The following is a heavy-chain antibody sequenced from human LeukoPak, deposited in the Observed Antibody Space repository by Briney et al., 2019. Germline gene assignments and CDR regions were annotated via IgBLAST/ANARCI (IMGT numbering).Heavy chain of an antibody. J-gene: IGHJ5*02. V-gene: IGHV3-30-3*01. CDR2: TSYDGSNK. D-gene: IGHD2-2*01. Sequence: GGSLRLSCAASGFTFSSYAMHWVRQAPGKGLEWVAVTSYDGSNKYYADSVKGRFTISRDNSKNTLYLQMNSLRAEDTAVYYCARGSVVVPAANDWFDPWGQGTLVTVSS. CDR3: ARGSVVVPAANDWFDP. CDR1: GFTFSSYA.